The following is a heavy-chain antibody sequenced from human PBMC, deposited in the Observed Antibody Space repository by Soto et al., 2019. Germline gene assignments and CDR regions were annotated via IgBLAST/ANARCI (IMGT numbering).Heavy chain of an antibody. Sequence: SAKVSCHASARTFSSYPISRARQAPGQGLEWMGGLIPIFGTANYAQKFQGRVTITADKSTSTAHMELSSLRSEDTAVYYCARDYYGSTYYGMDVWGQGTTVTVSS. CDR2: LIPIFGTA. CDR3: ARDYYGSTYYGMDV. CDR1: ARTFSSYP. V-gene: IGHV1-69*06. D-gene: IGHD3-10*01. J-gene: IGHJ6*02.